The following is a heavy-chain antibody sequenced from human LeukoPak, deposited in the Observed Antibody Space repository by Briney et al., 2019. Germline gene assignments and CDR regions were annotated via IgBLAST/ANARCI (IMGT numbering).Heavy chain of an antibody. CDR1: GGSISSGSYY. CDR3: ARDHKHYYGPGSPIWFDP. V-gene: IGHV4-61*02. J-gene: IGHJ5*02. D-gene: IGHD3-10*01. CDR2: IYTSGST. Sequence: SETLSLTCTVSGGSISSGSYYWSWIRQPAGKGLEWIGRIYTSGSTNYNPSLKSRVTMSVDTSKNQFSLKLSSVTAADTAVYYCARDHKHYYGPGSPIWFDPWGQGTLVTVSS.